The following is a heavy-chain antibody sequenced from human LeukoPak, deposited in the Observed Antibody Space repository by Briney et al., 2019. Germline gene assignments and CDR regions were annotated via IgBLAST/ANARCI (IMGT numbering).Heavy chain of an antibody. D-gene: IGHD3-3*01. CDR3: ATDRGWRTSGYYLYYFEY. CDR1: GFTFSNYA. Sequence: PGGSLRLSCAASGFTFSNYAMHWVRQAPGKGLEWVASIKHDGSEKYYVDSVRGRFTISRDNTMNSLYLQMSSLRAEDTAVYYCATDRGWRTSGYYLYYFEYWGQGTLVTYSS. J-gene: IGHJ4*02. CDR2: IKHDGSEK. V-gene: IGHV3-7*01.